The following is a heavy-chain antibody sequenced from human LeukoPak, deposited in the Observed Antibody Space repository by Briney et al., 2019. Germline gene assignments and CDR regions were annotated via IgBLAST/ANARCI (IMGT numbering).Heavy chain of an antibody. J-gene: IGHJ4*02. V-gene: IGHV4-59*08. CDR3: ARTSIAAAGTRGYYFDY. D-gene: IGHD6-13*01. CDR2: IYYSGST. CDR1: GGSISSYY. Sequence: SETLSLTCTVSGGSISSYYWSWIRQPPGKGLEWIGYIYYSGSTNYNPSLKSRVTISVDTSKNQFSLKLSSVTAADTAVYYCARTSIAAAGTRGYYFDYWGQGTLVTVSS.